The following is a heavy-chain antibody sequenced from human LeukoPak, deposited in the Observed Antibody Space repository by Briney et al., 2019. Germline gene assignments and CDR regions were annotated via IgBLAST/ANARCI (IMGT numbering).Heavy chain of an antibody. CDR2: INHSGST. CDR1: GGSFSGYY. CDR3: AAWIQLRGAFDI. Sequence: PSETLSLTCAVYGGSFSGYYWSWIRQPPGKGLEWIGEINHSGSTNYNPSLKSRVTISVDTSKNQFSLKLSSVTAADTAVYYCAAWIQLRGAFDIWGQGTMVTVSS. D-gene: IGHD5-18*01. V-gene: IGHV4-34*01. J-gene: IGHJ3*02.